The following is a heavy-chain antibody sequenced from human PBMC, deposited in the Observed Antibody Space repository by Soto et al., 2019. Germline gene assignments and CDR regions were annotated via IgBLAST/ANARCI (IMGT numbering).Heavy chain of an antibody. J-gene: IGHJ4*02. V-gene: IGHV3-30-3*01. CDR3: ARVSYGDYHFDF. CDR2: ISYDGSNK. D-gene: IGHD4-17*01. CDR1: GVTFSSYA. Sequence: QVQLVESGGGVVQPGRSLRLSCAASGVTFSSYAMHWVRQAPGKGLEWVAVISYDGSNKYYADSVKGRFTISRDNSKNTLYLQMNSLRAEDTALYYCARVSYGDYHFDFWGQGTLVTVSS.